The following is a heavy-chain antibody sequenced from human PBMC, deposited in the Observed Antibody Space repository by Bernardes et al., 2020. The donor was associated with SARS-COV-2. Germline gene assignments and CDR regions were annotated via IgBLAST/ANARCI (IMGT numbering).Heavy chain of an antibody. CDR1: GFTFSTYG. CDR3: AKAQSASHQRGYFDS. Sequence: GGSLRLSCAASGFTFSTYGMHWVRQAPGKGLEWVAVISYDGSNIYYADSVKGRFTISRDNSKNTLSLQLNSLRSEDTAVYYCAKAQSASHQRGYFDSWGQGALVTVSS. V-gene: IGHV3-30*18. CDR2: ISYDGSNI. D-gene: IGHD3-10*01. J-gene: IGHJ4*02.